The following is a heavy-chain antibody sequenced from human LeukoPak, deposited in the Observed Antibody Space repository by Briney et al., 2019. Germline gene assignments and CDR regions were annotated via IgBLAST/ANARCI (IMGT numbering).Heavy chain of an antibody. CDR1: GGSISSSTYY. CDR2: IYYSGST. Sequence: PSETLSLTCTVSGGSISSSTYYWGWIRQPPGRGLEWIGSIYYSGSTYYNPSLKSRVTISVDTSKNQFSLKLSSVTAADTAVYYCARKGLPPIAVADLYYFDYWGQGTLVTVSS. D-gene: IGHD6-19*01. V-gene: IGHV4-39*01. CDR3: ARKGLPPIAVADLYYFDY. J-gene: IGHJ4*02.